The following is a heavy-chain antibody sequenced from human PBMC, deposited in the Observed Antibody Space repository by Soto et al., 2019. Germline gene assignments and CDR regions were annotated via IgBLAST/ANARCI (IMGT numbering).Heavy chain of an antibody. CDR2: IYYSGST. V-gene: IGHV4-59*02. D-gene: IGHD3-22*01. J-gene: IGHJ3*02. CDR1: GGSVSTYY. CDR3: ARTYDDSGPNSGGYGFDI. Sequence: DTLCLTCTVSGGSVSTYYWSWIRQPPGKGLEWIAYIYYSGSTSYNPSLKSRVTISLDTSKNQFSLKLSSVTAADTAVYYCARTYDDSGPNSGGYGFDIWGPGTMVTVSS.